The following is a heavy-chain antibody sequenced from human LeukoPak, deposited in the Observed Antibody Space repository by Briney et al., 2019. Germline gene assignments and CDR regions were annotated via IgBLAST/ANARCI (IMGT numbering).Heavy chain of an antibody. CDR1: GGSISSYY. D-gene: IGHD3-3*01. CDR2: IYYSGST. J-gene: IGHJ6*02. Sequence: SETLSLTCTVSGGSISSYYWSWLRQPPGKGLEWIGYIYYSGSTNYNPSLKSRVTISVDTSKNQFSLKLSSVTAADTAVYYCARACTHYDFCHYGMDVWGQGTTVTVSS. V-gene: IGHV4-59*01. CDR3: ARACTHYDFCHYGMDV.